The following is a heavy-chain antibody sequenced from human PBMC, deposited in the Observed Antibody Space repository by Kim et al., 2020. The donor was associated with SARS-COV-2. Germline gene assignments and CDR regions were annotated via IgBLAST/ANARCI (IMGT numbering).Heavy chain of an antibody. CDR2: LSGSGGST. J-gene: IGHJ3*02. CDR1: GFTFNNYV. D-gene: IGHD3-10*01. CDR3: AKDREGVVHDASDI. V-gene: IGHV3-23*01. Sequence: GGSLRLSCAASGFTFNNYVMNWVRQAPGNGLEWVSALSGSGGSTYYADSVKGRFTISRDNSKNTLYLQMNSLRAEDTAVYYCAKDREGVVHDASDIWGQGTMVTASS.